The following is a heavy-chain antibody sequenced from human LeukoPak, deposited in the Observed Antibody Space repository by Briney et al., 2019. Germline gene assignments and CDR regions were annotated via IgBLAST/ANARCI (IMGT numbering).Heavy chain of an antibody. J-gene: IGHJ4*02. CDR3: AGKAAAFYFDY. CDR2: MQYDGSQI. D-gene: IGHD6-13*01. Sequence: PGGSLRLSCTASGLAFSNYGMHWARQAPGKGLEWVAVMQYDGSQIYYANSVKGRFTISRDNSKNALYLQMNSLRPEDTAVYYCAGKAAAFYFDYWGQGTLVTVSS. CDR1: GLAFSNYG. V-gene: IGHV3-30*02.